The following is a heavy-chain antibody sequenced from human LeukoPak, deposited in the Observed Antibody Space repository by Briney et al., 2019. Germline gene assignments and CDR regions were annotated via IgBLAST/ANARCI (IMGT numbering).Heavy chain of an antibody. CDR3: ARVGRDGYNTNY. Sequence: ASVKVSCKASGYTFTSYDINWVRQATGQGPEWMGWMNPNSGNTGYAQKFQGRVTMTRNTSISTAYMELSSLRSEDTAVYYCARVGRDGYNTNYWGQGTLVTVSS. CDR2: MNPNSGNT. V-gene: IGHV1-8*01. D-gene: IGHD5-24*01. J-gene: IGHJ4*02. CDR1: GYTFTSYD.